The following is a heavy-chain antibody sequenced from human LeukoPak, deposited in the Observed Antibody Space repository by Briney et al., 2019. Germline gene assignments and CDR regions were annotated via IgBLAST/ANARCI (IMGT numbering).Heavy chain of an antibody. CDR1: GFTFSSYG. CDR2: IRYDGSNK. Sequence: GGSLRLSCAASGFTFSSYGMHWVRQAPGKGLEWAAFIRYDGSNKYYADSVKGRFTISRDNSKNTLYLQMNSLRAEDTAVYYCAILATVTTAAFDYWGQGTLVTVSS. J-gene: IGHJ4*02. CDR3: AILATVTTAAFDY. D-gene: IGHD4-17*01. V-gene: IGHV3-30*02.